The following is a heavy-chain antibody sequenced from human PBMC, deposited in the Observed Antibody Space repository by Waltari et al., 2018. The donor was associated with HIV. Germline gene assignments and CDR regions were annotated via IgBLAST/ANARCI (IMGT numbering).Heavy chain of an antibody. V-gene: IGHV3-53*01. CDR1: GFTVSSNY. J-gene: IGHJ4*02. CDR3: ARDRGDSFFPY. CDR2: IYRGGST. D-gene: IGHD5-18*01. Sequence: EVQLVQSGGGLIQPGGSLRLSCAASGFTVSSNYMSWVRQAPGQGLEWVSVIYRGGSTVYADSVQGRLNSSRDNAKNTLFLQLNSLRAEDTAVYYCARDRGDSFFPYWGQGTLVTVSS.